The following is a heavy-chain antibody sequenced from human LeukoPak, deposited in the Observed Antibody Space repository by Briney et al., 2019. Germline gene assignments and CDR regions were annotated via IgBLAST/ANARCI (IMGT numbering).Heavy chain of an antibody. V-gene: IGHV4-59*01. CDR1: GGAINDYY. CDR3: ARAALDGYNLPYYFDC. J-gene: IGHJ4*02. Sequence: SETLSLTCTVSGGAINDYYWSWIRQPPGKGLEWIGYIYYSGNTNYNPSLRARVTISVDTSKTQFSLRLTSVTAADTAVYYCARAALDGYNLPYYFDCWGRGSLVTVSS. CDR2: IYYSGNT. D-gene: IGHD5-24*01.